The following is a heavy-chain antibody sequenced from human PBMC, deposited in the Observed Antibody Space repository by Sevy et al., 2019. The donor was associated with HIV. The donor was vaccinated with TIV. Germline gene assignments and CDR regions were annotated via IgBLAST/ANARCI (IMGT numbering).Heavy chain of an antibody. D-gene: IGHD3-3*01. CDR2: ISAYNGNT. CDR3: ARAFAYWFLELLSPGAGMDD. Sequence: ASVKVSCKASGYTFTSYGISWVRQAPGQGLEWMVWISAYNGNTNYAQKLQGRVTMTTDTSTSTAYMELRSLRSDDTAGFYCARAFAYWFLELLSPGAGMDDWGQGTTVTVSS. J-gene: IGHJ6*02. V-gene: IGHV1-18*01. CDR1: GYTFTSYG.